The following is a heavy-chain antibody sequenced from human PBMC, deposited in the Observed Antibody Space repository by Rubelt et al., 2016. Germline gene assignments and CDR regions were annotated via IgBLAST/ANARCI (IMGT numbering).Heavy chain of an antibody. CDR2: INHSGST. J-gene: IGHJ4*02. Sequence: QVQLQQWGAGLLKPSETLSLTCAVYGGSFSGYYWSWIRQPPGKGLEWIGEINHSGSTNYNPSLKCRGTISVDPSKSQCSLKLSSVTAGDTAVYYFARHPTLDSGSGWYLDYFDYWGQGTLVTVSS. CDR3: ARHPTLDSGSGWYLDYFDY. D-gene: IGHD6-19*01. CDR1: GGSFSGYY. V-gene: IGHV4-34*01.